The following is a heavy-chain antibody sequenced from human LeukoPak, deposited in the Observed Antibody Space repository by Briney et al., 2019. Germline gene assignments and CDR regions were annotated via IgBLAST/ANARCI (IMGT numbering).Heavy chain of an antibody. CDR1: GGTFSSYA. D-gene: IGHD1-26*01. CDR2: IIPIFGTA. Sequence: ASVKVSCKASGGTFSSYAISWVRQAPGQGLEWMGRIIPIFGTANYAQKFQGRVTITTDESTSTAYMELSSLRSEDTAVYHCAREIMASYSGSYYFDYWGQGTLVTVSS. V-gene: IGHV1-69*05. CDR3: AREIMASYSGSYYFDY. J-gene: IGHJ4*02.